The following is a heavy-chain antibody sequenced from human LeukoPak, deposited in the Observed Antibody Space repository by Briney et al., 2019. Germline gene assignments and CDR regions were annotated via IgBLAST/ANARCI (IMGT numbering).Heavy chain of an antibody. CDR2: IYHSGST. J-gene: IGHJ3*01. Sequence: SETLSLTCTVSGYSISSGYYWGWIRQPPGKGLEWIGSIYHSGSTYYNPSLKSRVTISVDTSKNQFSLKLSSVTAADTAVYYCARQLYSDSSAWGQGTMVTVSS. V-gene: IGHV4-38-2*02. CDR1: GYSISSGYY. CDR3: ARQLYSDSSA. D-gene: IGHD3-22*01.